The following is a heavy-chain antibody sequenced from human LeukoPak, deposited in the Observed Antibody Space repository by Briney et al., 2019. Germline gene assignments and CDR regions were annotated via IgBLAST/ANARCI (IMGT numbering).Heavy chain of an antibody. CDR2: ISGSGGST. Sequence: PGGSLRLSCAASGFTFSSYAMSWVRQAPGKGLEWVSAISGSGGSTYYADSVKGRFTISRDNSKNTLYLQMNSLRAEDTAVYYCAKDRSYCSSTSCYSVPSAFDIWGQGTMVTVSS. CDR1: GFTFSSYA. CDR3: AKDRSYCSSTSCYSVPSAFDI. J-gene: IGHJ3*02. V-gene: IGHV3-23*01. D-gene: IGHD2-2*01.